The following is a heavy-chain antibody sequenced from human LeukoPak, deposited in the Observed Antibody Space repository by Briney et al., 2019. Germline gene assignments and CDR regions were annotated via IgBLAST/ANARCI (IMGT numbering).Heavy chain of an antibody. CDR2: IRPETGEP. D-gene: IGHD3-10*01. Sequence: GASVKVSCKISGFGLSVLSIHWMRQAPGKGLEWVGGIRPETGEPIFAQKFRGRVTITGDTFTDTGYLELRGLTSEDTAVYYCSTDSGRSYFYFDFWGQGTLVTVSS. CDR1: GFGLSVLS. CDR3: STDSGRSYFYFDF. V-gene: IGHV1-24*01. J-gene: IGHJ4*02.